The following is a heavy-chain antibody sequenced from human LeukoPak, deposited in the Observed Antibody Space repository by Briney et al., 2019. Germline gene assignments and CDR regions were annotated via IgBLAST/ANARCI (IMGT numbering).Heavy chain of an antibody. J-gene: IGHJ1*01. V-gene: IGHV5-51*01. CDR2: LYPGDSDT. D-gene: IGHD2-21*02. Sequence: GESLKISCKGSGYSFTSYWIGWVRQMPGKGLEWMGILYPGDSDTRYSPSFQGQVTISADKSISTAYLQWSSLKASDTAIYYCARLAYCGGDCYRTTRGYFQHWGQGTLATVSS. CDR1: GYSFTSYW. CDR3: ARLAYCGGDCYRTTRGYFQH.